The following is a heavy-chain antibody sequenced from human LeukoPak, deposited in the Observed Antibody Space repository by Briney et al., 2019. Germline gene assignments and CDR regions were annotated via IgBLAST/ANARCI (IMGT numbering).Heavy chain of an antibody. J-gene: IGHJ4*02. CDR2: IYPGDSDT. D-gene: IGHD5-18*01. CDR3: ARLHKNGYSYGFDY. V-gene: IGHV5-51*01. CDR1: GYSFSSFW. Sequence: GESLKISCKGTGYSFSSFWTGWVRQMPGKGLEWMGHIYPGDSDTRYSPSLQGQVTISADRSISTAYLQWSSLKASDTAMYYCARLHKNGYSYGFDYWGQGTLVTVS.